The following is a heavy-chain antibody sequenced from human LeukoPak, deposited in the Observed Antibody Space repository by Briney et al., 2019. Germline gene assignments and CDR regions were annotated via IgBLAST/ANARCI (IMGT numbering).Heavy chain of an antibody. CDR1: GGSISSSSYY. CDR2: IYYSGST. V-gene: IGHV4-39*02. Sequence: PSETLSLTCTVSGGSISSSSYYWGWIRQPPGKGLEWIGSIYYSGSTYYNPSLKSRVTISVDTSKNQFSLKLSSVTAADTAVYYCARDLNDIVATIDYWGQGTLVTVSS. D-gene: IGHD5-12*01. CDR3: ARDLNDIVATIDY. J-gene: IGHJ4*02.